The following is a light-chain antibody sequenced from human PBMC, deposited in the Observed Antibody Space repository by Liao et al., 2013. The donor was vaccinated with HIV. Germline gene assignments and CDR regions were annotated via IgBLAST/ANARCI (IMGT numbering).Light chain of an antibody. J-gene: IGLJ1*01. CDR2: QDN. CDR1: NLGDKY. CDR3: QVWDSSSDYV. V-gene: IGLV3-1*01. Sequence: SYELTQPPSVSVSPGQTASITCSGDNLGDKYACWYQQKPGQSPVLVMYQDNKRPSGIPERFSGSNSGNTATLTISRVEAGDEADYYCQVWDSSSDYVFGTGTKVTVL.